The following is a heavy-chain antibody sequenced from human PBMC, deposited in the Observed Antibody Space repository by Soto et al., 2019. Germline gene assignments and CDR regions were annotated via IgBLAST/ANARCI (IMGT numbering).Heavy chain of an antibody. J-gene: IGHJ6*02. D-gene: IGHD3-10*01. CDR3: ARDGDYGSVSDYYYYGMDV. CDR1: GFTFSSYS. V-gene: IGHV3-21*01. CDR2: ISSSSSYI. Sequence: GGSLRLSCAASGFTFSSYSMNWVRQAPGKGLEWVSSISSSSSYIYYADSVKGRFTISRDNAKNSLYLQMNSLRAEDTAVYYCARDGDYGSVSDYYYYGMDVWGQRTTVTVSS.